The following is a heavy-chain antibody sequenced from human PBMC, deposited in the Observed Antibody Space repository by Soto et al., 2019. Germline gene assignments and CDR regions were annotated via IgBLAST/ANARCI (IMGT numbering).Heavy chain of an antibody. J-gene: IGHJ4*02. D-gene: IGHD6-13*01. V-gene: IGHV3-64D*06. CDR3: VRGQQLVFSLTTNYFDY. CDR2: ISSNGGST. Sequence: PGGSLSLSCSASGFTFSSYAMHWVRQAPGKGLEYVSAISSNGGSTYYSDSVKGRFTISRDNSKNTLYLQMSRLRAEDTAVYYCVRGQQLVFSLTTNYFDYWGQGTLVTVSS. CDR1: GFTFSSYA.